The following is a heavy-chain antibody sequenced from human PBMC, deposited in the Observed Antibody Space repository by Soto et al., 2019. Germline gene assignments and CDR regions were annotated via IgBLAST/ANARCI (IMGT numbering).Heavy chain of an antibody. D-gene: IGHD2-21*02. V-gene: IGHV4-31*03. J-gene: IGHJ4*02. CDR3: ARGYCGGDCSIFDY. CDR1: GGSISSGGYY. CDR2: IYYSGST. Sequence: PSETLSLTCTVSGGSISSGGYYWSWIRQHPGKGLEWIGYIYYSGSTYYNPSLKSRVTISVDTSKNQFSLKLSSVTAADTAVYYCARGYCGGDCSIFDYWGQGTLVTVSS.